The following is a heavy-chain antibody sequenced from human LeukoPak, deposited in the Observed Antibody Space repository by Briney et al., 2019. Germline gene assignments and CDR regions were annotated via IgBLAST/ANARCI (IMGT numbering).Heavy chain of an antibody. CDR3: ARDIPRYCSSSSCSVEGGGHNWFDP. CDR2: IYYRGST. V-gene: IGHV4-59*01. D-gene: IGHD2-2*01. Sequence: SETLSLTCAVSGGSISRYYWSWIRQPPGKGLEWIGDIYYRGSTNYNPSLKSRVTISVDTSKNQFSLKLSSVTAADTAVYYCARDIPRYCSSSSCSVEGGGHNWFDPWGQGTLVTVSS. CDR1: GGSISRYY. J-gene: IGHJ5*02.